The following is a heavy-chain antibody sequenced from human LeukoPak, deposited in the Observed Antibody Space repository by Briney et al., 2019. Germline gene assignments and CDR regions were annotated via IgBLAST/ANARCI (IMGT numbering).Heavy chain of an antibody. CDR3: ARGSAYYYDSSGYPTFDY. CDR2: IYYSGST. Sequence: SETLSLTCTVSGGSISSYYWSWIRQPPGKGLEWIGYIYYSGSTNYNTSLESRVTISVDTSKNQFSLKLSSVTAADTAVYYCARGSAYYYDSSGYPTFDYWGQGTLVTVSS. J-gene: IGHJ4*02. D-gene: IGHD3-22*01. V-gene: IGHV4-59*01. CDR1: GGSISSYY.